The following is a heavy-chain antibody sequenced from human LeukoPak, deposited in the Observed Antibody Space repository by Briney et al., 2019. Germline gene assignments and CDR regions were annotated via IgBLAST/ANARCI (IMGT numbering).Heavy chain of an antibody. V-gene: IGHV1-69*13. CDR3: ARDSGQLAPWGYHDAFDI. CDR2: IIPIFGTA. CDR1: GYTFTSYG. J-gene: IGHJ3*02. D-gene: IGHD6-13*01. Sequence: ASVKVSCKASGYTFTSYGISWVRQAPGQGLEWMGGIIPIFGTANYAQKFQGRVTITADESTSTAYMELSSLRSEDTAVCYCARDSGQLAPWGYHDAFDIWGQGTMVTVSS.